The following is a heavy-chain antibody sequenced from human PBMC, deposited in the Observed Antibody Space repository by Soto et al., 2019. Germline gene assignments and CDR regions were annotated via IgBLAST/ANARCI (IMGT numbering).Heavy chain of an antibody. CDR2: IYYRGNT. CDR3: ARDGREASGIDV. Sequence: SETLSLTCTVSGGSISSHYWSWVRQAPGKGLEWIGCIYYRGNTFYNPSLKSRGTISVDTSNNQFSLKLDSVTPADTAVYYCARDGREASGIDVWGQGTTVTVSS. D-gene: IGHD1-26*01. CDR1: GGSISSHY. J-gene: IGHJ6*02. V-gene: IGHV4-59*11.